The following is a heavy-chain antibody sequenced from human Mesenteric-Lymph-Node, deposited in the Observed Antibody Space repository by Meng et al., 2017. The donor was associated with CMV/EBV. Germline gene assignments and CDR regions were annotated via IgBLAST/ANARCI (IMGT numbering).Heavy chain of an antibody. CDR2: IKHDGSEK. D-gene: IGHD3-22*01. J-gene: IGHJ3*02. CDR1: GFTFSSYG. CDR3: ARALPVFYYDTSGYHSSAFDI. V-gene: IGHV3-7*01. Sequence: GESLKISCAASGFTFSSYGMHWVRQAPGKGLEWVANIKHDGSEKYYVDSVKGRFSISRDNTMNSLNLQMNSLRAEDTAVYYCARALPVFYYDTSGYHSSAFDIWGQGSMVTVSS.